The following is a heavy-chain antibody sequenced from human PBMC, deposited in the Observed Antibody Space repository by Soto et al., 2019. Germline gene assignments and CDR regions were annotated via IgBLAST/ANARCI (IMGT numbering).Heavy chain of an antibody. J-gene: IGHJ4*02. CDR1: GGSISSGDYY. V-gene: IGHV4-30-4*01. D-gene: IGHD6-13*01. CDR2: IYYSGST. Sequence: SETLSLTCTVSGGSISSGDYYWSWSRQPPGKGLEWMGYIYYSGSTYYNPSLKSRVTISVDTSKNQFSLKLSSVTATDTAIYYCARRYSSNWYVRYFAYWGEGTLVTVSS. CDR3: ARRYSSNWYVRYFAY.